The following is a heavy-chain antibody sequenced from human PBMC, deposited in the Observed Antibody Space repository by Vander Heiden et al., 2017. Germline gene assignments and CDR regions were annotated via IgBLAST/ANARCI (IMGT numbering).Heavy chain of an antibody. Sequence: QLQLQESGPRLVKPSETLSLTCTVSGDSISGSSYYWGWIRQPPGKGLEWIGTIFHSVSTYYNPSLKSRVTISVDTSKNQFSLKLRSVTAADTAVYYCARHTLYVGYDNFWGQGTLVTVSS. J-gene: IGHJ4*02. D-gene: IGHD3-22*01. CDR1: GDSISGSSYY. CDR3: ARHTLYVGYDNF. V-gene: IGHV4-39*01. CDR2: IFHSVST.